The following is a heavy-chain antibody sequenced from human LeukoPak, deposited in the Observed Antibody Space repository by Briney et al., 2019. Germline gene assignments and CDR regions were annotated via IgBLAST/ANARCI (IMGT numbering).Heavy chain of an antibody. Sequence: GGSLRLSCAASGFTFSSYSMSWVRQAPGKGLEWVSVIYSGGSTYYADSVKGRFTISRHNSKNTLYLQMNSLRAEDTAVYYCARSLRGAATRWGQGTLVTVSS. CDR1: GFTFSSYS. CDR2: IYSGGST. J-gene: IGHJ4*02. D-gene: IGHD1-26*01. V-gene: IGHV3-53*04. CDR3: ARSLRGAATR.